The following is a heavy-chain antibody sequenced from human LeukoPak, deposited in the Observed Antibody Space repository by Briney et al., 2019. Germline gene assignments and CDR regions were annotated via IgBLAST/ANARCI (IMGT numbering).Heavy chain of an antibody. V-gene: IGHV3-53*01. CDR1: GFTVSSSY. CDR2: IYSGGST. Sequence: GGSLRLSCAASGFTVSSSYMSWVRQAPGKGLEWVSVIYSGGSTYYADSVKGRFTISRDNSKNTLYLQMNSLRAEDTAVYYCARGLSSGYYHDAFDIWGQGTMVTVSS. CDR3: ARGLSSGYYHDAFDI. D-gene: IGHD3-22*01. J-gene: IGHJ3*02.